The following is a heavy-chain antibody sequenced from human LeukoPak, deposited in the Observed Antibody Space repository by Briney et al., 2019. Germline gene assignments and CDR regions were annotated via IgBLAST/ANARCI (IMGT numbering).Heavy chain of an antibody. CDR1: GFTVSSKF. J-gene: IGHJ4*02. Sequence: GGSLRLSCIASGFTVSSKFMSWVRQAPGKGLEWVSVIYSGGSTFYADSVRGRFTISRDNSKNTLYLQMNSLRAEDTAVYYCAKDGKRWLQLLISNRYFDYWGQGTLVTVSS. CDR3: AKDGKRWLQLLISNRYFDY. V-gene: IGHV3-53*01. D-gene: IGHD5-24*01. CDR2: IYSGGST.